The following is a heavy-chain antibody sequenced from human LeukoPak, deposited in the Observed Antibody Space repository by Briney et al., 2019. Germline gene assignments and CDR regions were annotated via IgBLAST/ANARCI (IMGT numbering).Heavy chain of an antibody. J-gene: IGHJ4*02. Sequence: SVKVSCKASGFTFTSSAMQWVRQARGQRLEWIGWIVVGSGNTNYAQKFQERVTITRDMSTSTAYMELSSLRSEDTAVYYCAAGATHSRGMGITEVVSYFDYWGQGTLVTVPS. CDR1: GFTFTSSA. CDR2: IVVGSGNT. D-gene: IGHD3-22*01. CDR3: AAGATHSRGMGITEVVSYFDY. V-gene: IGHV1-58*02.